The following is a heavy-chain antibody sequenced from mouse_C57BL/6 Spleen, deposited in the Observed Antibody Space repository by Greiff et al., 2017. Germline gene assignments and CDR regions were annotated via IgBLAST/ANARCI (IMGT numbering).Heavy chain of an antibody. D-gene: IGHD2-4*01. CDR2: IYPRSGNT. CDR3: ARSRYYYDDYYAMDY. Sequence: QVQLQQSGAELARPGASVKLSCKASGYTFTSYGISWVKQRTGQGLEWIGEIYPRSGNTYYNEKFKGKATLTADKSSSTAYMELRSLTSEDSAVYFCARSRYYYDDYYAMDYWGQGTSVTVSS. V-gene: IGHV1-81*01. CDR1: GYTFTSYG. J-gene: IGHJ4*01.